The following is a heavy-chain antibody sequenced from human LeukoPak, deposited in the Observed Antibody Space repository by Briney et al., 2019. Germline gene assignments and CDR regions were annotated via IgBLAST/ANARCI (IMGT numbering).Heavy chain of an antibody. CDR2: VKQDGSEK. CDR3: ASQVVVVAATRFDY. D-gene: IGHD2-15*01. J-gene: IGHJ4*02. CDR1: GFTFSSYW. V-gene: IGHV3-7*01. Sequence: GGSLRLSCAASGFTFSSYWMSWARQAPGKGLEWVANVKQDGSEKYYVDSVKGRFTISRDNAKNSLYLQMNSLRAEDTAVYYCASQVVVVAATRFDYWGQGTLVTVSS.